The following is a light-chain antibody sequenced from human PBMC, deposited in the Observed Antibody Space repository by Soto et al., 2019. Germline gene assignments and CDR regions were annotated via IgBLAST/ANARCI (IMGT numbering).Light chain of an antibody. CDR2: GAS. V-gene: IGKV3-20*01. CDR1: QSITNNY. CDR3: QQHDNWPPIT. Sequence: EIVLTQSPGTLSLSPGERATLSCRSSQSITNNYLAWYQQKPGQAPRLLIYGASSRATGIPDRFSGSGPGTEFTLTISSLQSEDFAVYYCQQHDNWPPITFGQGTRLEI. J-gene: IGKJ5*01.